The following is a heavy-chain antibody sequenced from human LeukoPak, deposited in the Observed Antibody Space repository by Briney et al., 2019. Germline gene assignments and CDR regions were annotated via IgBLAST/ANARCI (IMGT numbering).Heavy chain of an antibody. Sequence: ASVKVSCKASGYTFTSYDINWVRQATGQGLEWMGWMNPNSGNTGYAQKFQGRVTMTRNTSISTAYMELSSLRSEDTAVCYCARGPTYYYDFWSGYLTALDYYYYYMDVWGKGTTVTVSS. J-gene: IGHJ6*03. CDR3: ARGPTYYYDFWSGYLTALDYYYYYMDV. V-gene: IGHV1-8*01. D-gene: IGHD3-3*01. CDR2: MNPNSGNT. CDR1: GYTFTSYD.